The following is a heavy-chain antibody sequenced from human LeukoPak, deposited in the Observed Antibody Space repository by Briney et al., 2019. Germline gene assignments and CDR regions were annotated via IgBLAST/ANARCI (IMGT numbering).Heavy chain of an antibody. D-gene: IGHD6-19*01. V-gene: IGHV3-74*01. CDR2: INSDGSTI. Sequence: GGGLRLSCAASGFTLSSYWMHWVRQPPGKGGVWVSRINSDGSTISYADSVKGRFTISRDDAKNTLYLQMNSLGAEDTAVYYCARDNAYSSGWDFDYWGQGTLVTVSS. CDR1: GFTLSSYW. CDR3: ARDNAYSSGWDFDY. J-gene: IGHJ4*02.